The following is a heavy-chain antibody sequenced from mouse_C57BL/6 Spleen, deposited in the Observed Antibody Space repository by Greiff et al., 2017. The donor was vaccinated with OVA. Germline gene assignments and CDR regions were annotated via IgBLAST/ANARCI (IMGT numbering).Heavy chain of an antibody. CDR2: IDPSDSYT. CDR1: GYTFTSYW. CDR3: ARNHFDV. Sequence: QVQLQQPGAELVKPGASVKLSCKASGYTFTSYWMQWVEQRPGQGLEWIGEIDPSDSYTNYNQKFKGKATLTVDTSSSTAYMQLSSLTSEDSAVYYCARNHFDVWGTGTTVTVSS. J-gene: IGHJ1*03. V-gene: IGHV1-50*01.